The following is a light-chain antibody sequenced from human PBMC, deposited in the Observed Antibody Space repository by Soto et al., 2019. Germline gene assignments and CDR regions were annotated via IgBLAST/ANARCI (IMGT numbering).Light chain of an antibody. CDR2: DAS. CDR3: QQRSNWQDT. Sequence: EIVLTQSPATLSLSPGERATLSCRASQSVNSYLAWYQQKPGQAPRLLIYDASNRATGIPARFSGSGSGTDFTLTISSLEPEDFAVYYCQQRSNWQDTFGQGTKLEIK. V-gene: IGKV3-11*01. CDR1: QSVNSY. J-gene: IGKJ2*01.